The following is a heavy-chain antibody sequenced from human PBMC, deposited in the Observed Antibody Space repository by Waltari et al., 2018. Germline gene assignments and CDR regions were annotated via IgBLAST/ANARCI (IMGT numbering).Heavy chain of an antibody. J-gene: IGHJ6*02. CDR2: MNPNSGSA. Sequence: QVQLVQSGAEVTIPGASVKVSCKASGYIFPNYDITWVRQATGQGLQWMGWMNPNSGSAGQAETFYGRVTFTRSTSINTAYMELTGLTSEDTAIYYCARGYWGGNPYHYDMDVWGQGTTVTVSS. D-gene: IGHD3-10*01. V-gene: IGHV1-8*01. CDR3: ARGYWGGNPYHYDMDV. CDR1: GYIFPNYD.